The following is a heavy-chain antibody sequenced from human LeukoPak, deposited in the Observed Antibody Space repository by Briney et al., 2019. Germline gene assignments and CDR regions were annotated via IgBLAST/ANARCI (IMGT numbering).Heavy chain of an antibody. Sequence: GRSLRLSCAASGFTFDDYAMHWVRQAPGKGLEWVSGISWNSGSIGYADSVKGRFTISRDNAKNSLYLQMNSLRAEDTALYYCAKGRHYGSGNWFDPWGQGTLVTVSS. J-gene: IGHJ5*02. CDR2: ISWNSGSI. CDR3: AKGRHYGSGNWFDP. CDR1: GFTFDDYA. D-gene: IGHD3-10*01. V-gene: IGHV3-9*01.